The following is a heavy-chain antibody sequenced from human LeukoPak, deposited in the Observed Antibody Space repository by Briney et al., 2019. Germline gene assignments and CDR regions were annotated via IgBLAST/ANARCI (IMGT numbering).Heavy chain of an antibody. Sequence: SETLSLTCTVSGGSITSGDYYWSWIRQPPGKGLEWIGYIYSSGSTYYNPSLKSRVSISVDTSKSHLSLKLSSVTAADTAVYYCARETGELTAVGIWGQGTMVTVSS. D-gene: IGHD3-10*01. CDR2: IYSSGST. CDR3: ARETGELTAVGI. J-gene: IGHJ3*02. V-gene: IGHV4-30-4*01. CDR1: GGSITSGDYY.